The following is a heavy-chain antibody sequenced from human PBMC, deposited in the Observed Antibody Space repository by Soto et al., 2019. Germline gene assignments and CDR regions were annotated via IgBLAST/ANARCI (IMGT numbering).Heavy chain of an antibody. D-gene: IGHD6-19*01. CDR3: ARIIPLGYSSGWYTRAFDI. CDR2: ISSSSSYI. CDR1: GFTFSSYS. J-gene: IGHJ3*02. Sequence: AGGSLRLSCAASGFTFSSYSMNWVRQAPGKGLEWVSSISSSSSYIYYADSVKGRFTISRDNAKNSLYLQMNSLRAEDTAVYYCARIIPLGYSSGWYTRAFDIWGQGTMVTVSS. V-gene: IGHV3-21*01.